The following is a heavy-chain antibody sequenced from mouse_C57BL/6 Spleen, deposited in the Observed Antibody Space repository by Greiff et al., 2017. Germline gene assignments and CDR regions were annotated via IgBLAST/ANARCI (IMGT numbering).Heavy chain of an antibody. Sequence: EVQLQQSGPGMVKPSQSLSLTCPVTGYSITSGYDWHWIRHFPGNKLEWMGYISYTGSTNYNPSLKSRISITHDTSKNHFFLKLNSVTTEDTATYYCAGTGTYAMDYWGQGTSVTVSS. D-gene: IGHD4-1*01. V-gene: IGHV3-1*01. J-gene: IGHJ4*01. CDR3: AGTGTYAMDY. CDR2: ISYTGST. CDR1: GYSITSGYD.